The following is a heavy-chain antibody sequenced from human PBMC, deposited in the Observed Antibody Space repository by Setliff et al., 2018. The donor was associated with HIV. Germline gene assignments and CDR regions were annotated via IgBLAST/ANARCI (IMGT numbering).Heavy chain of an antibody. CDR1: GGSFSGYY. J-gene: IGHJ5*01. CDR3: AKSPVGANGWFDS. V-gene: IGHV4-34*01. CDR2: ITHSGST. D-gene: IGHD1-26*01. Sequence: SETLSLTCAVYGGSFSGYYWTWIRQPPGKGLEWIGEITHSGSTNYNPSLETRVTISVDTSKNLFSLKLRSVTAADTAVYYCAKSPVGANGWFDSWGQGVLVTVSS.